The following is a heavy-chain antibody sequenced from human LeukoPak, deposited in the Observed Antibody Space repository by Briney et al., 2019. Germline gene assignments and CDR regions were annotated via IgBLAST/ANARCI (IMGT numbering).Heavy chain of an antibody. CDR2: INHSGST. Sequence: SETLSLTCTVSGGSISSYYWSWIRQPPGKGLEWIGEINHSGSTNYNPSLKSRVTISVDTSKNQFSLKLSSVTAADTAVYYCACSALGPRAFDYWGQGTLVTVSS. CDR1: GGSISSYY. J-gene: IGHJ4*02. D-gene: IGHD6-19*01. V-gene: IGHV4-34*01. CDR3: ACSALGPRAFDY.